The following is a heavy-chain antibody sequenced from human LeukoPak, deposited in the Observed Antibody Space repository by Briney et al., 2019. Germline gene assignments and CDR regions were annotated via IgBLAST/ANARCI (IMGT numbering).Heavy chain of an antibody. J-gene: IGHJ4*02. Sequence: PGGSLRLSCAASGFTFSSYAMSWVRQAPGKGLEWVSAISGSGGSTYYADSVKGRFTISRDNSKNTLYLQMNSLRSEDTAVYYCATGVPDPNSGYQGIDYWGQGTLVTVSS. CDR3: ATGVPDPNSGYQGIDY. CDR2: ISGSGGST. D-gene: IGHD6-25*01. CDR1: GFTFSSYA. V-gene: IGHV3-23*01.